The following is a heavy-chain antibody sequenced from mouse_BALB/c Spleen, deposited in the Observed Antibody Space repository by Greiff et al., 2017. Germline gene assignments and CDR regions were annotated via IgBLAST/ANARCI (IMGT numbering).Heavy chain of an antibody. Sequence: EVKVVESGGGLVQPGGSRKLSCAASGFTFSSFGMHWVRQAPEKGLEWVAYISSGSGTIYYADTVKGRFTISRDNPKNTLFMQMTSLRSEDTAMYYCVSYYDYDGGAWFDYWGQGTLVTVSA. J-gene: IGHJ3*01. CDR3: VSYYDYDGGAWFDY. CDR1: GFTFSSFG. V-gene: IGHV5-17*02. CDR2: ISSGSGTI. D-gene: IGHD2-4*01.